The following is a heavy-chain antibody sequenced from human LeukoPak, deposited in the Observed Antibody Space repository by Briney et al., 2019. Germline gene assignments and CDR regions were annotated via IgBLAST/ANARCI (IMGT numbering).Heavy chain of an antibody. J-gene: IGHJ5*02. CDR1: GFTFSNYA. Sequence: GGSLRLSCGASGFTFSNYAMSWVRQAPGQGLEWVSAISGSGSNTYYRDSVKGRFTISRDNSENTLYLQMNNLRAEDTAVYYCAKSGGDCSGGACYLIWFDPWGQGTLVTVSS. CDR3: AKSGGDCSGGACYLIWFDP. V-gene: IGHV3-23*01. CDR2: ISGSGSNT. D-gene: IGHD2-15*01.